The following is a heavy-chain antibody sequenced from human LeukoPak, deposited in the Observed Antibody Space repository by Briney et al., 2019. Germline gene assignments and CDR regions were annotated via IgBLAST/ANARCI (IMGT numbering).Heavy chain of an antibody. D-gene: IGHD3-10*01. Sequence: PSETLSLTCAVYGGSFSGYYWSWIRQPPGKGLEWIGEINHSGSTNYNPSLKSRVTISVDTSKNQFSLKLSSVTAADTAVYYCARGLTLYYGSGSYHNSRHDYWGQGTLVTASS. CDR3: ARGLTLYYGSGSYHNSRHDY. V-gene: IGHV4-34*01. CDR2: INHSGST. J-gene: IGHJ4*02. CDR1: GGSFSGYY.